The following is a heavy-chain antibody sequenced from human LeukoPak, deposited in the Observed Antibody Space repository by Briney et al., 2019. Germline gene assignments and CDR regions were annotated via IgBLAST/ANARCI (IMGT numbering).Heavy chain of an antibody. CDR2: IYYSGST. CDR3: ARQSDPQWLVLGWFDP. D-gene: IGHD6-19*01. V-gene: IGHV4-39*01. J-gene: IGHJ5*02. Sequence: SETLSLTCTVSGGSLSSSSYYWGWIRQPPGKGLEWIGSIYYSGSTYYNPSLKSRVTISVDTSKNQFSLKLSSVTAADTAVYYCARQSDPQWLVLGWFDPWGQGTLVTVSS. CDR1: GGSLSSSSYY.